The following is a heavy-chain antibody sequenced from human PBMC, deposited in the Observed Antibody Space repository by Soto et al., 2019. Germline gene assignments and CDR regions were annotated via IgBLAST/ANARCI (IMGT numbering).Heavy chain of an antibody. CDR1: GLVFSNYA. CDR2: ISGNTGLT. V-gene: IGHV3-23*01. Sequence: GGSLRLSCAASGLVFSNYAMSWVRQVPGKGLEWVSTISGNTGLTYYADSVRGRFTISRDISKNILFLQMNNLRAEDSAIYYCARELPPDLWGQGTLVTVSS. CDR3: ARELPPDL. D-gene: IGHD1-7*01. J-gene: IGHJ5*02.